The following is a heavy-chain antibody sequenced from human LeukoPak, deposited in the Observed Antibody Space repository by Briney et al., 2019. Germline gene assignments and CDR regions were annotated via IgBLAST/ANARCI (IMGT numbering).Heavy chain of an antibody. D-gene: IGHD3-10*01. Sequence: GGSLRLSCAASEFTFDDYGMSWVRQAPGKGLEWVSGINWNGGSTDYADSVKGRFTISRDNAKNSLYLQMNSLRAEDTALYYCARTPTATMVRGVISSGHTYCYYMDVWGKGTTVTVSS. CDR2: INWNGGST. CDR1: EFTFDDYG. J-gene: IGHJ6*03. V-gene: IGHV3-20*04. CDR3: ARTPTATMVRGVISSGHTYCYYMDV.